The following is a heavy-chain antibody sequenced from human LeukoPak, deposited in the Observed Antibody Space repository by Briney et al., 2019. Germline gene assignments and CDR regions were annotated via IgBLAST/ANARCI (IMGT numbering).Heavy chain of an antibody. V-gene: IGHV3-53*01. D-gene: IGHD3-22*01. CDR3: ARALLYYDSSGYYDY. CDR2: IYSGGST. Sequence: GGSLRLSCAASGFTVSSNYMSWVRQAPGKGLEWVSVIYSGGSTYYADSVKGRFTISRDNSKNTLYLQMNSLRAEDTAVYYCARALLYYDSSGYYDYWGQGTLVTVSS. J-gene: IGHJ4*02. CDR1: GFTVSSNY.